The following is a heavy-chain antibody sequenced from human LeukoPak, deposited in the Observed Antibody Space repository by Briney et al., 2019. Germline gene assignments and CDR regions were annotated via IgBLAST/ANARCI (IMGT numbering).Heavy chain of an antibody. CDR1: GGSFSGYY. CDR3: ASGRVAPGY. V-gene: IGHV4-34*01. Sequence: SETLSLTCAVYGGSFSGYYWSWIRQPPGKGLEWIGEINHSGSTNYNPSLKSRVTISVDTSKNQFSLRRSSVTAADTAVYYRASGRVAPGYWGQGTLVPVSS. CDR2: INHSGST. J-gene: IGHJ1*01. D-gene: IGHD5-12*01.